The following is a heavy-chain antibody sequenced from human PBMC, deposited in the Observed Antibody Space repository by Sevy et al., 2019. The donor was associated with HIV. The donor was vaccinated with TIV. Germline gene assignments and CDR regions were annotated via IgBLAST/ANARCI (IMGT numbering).Heavy chain of an antibody. CDR2: IYTRGST. CDR3: ARDGAVADPSYYYYMDV. J-gene: IGHJ6*03. CDR1: GGSISSYY. Sequence: SETLSLTCTVSGGSISSYYWSWIRQPAGKGLEWIGRIYTRGSTNYNPSLKSRVTISVATSKNQFSRKLSSVTAADTAGYYCARDGAVADPSYYYYMDVWGKGTTVTVSS. V-gene: IGHV4-4*07. D-gene: IGHD6-19*01.